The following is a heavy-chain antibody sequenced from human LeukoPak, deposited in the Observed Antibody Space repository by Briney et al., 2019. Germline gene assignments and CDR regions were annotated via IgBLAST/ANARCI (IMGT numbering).Heavy chain of an antibody. J-gene: IGHJ4*02. V-gene: IGHV3-21*01. CDR2: ISDDTTYE. Sequence: GGSLRLSCAASGFIFSSYTMNWVRQAPRKGLEWVSSISDDTTYEYYADSVKGRFTISRDNAKKSLYLQMSSLRAEDTAVYYCARTYCSGGSCYSYFDDWGQGTLVTVSS. CDR1: GFIFSSYT. CDR3: ARTYCSGGSCYSYFDD. D-gene: IGHD2-15*01.